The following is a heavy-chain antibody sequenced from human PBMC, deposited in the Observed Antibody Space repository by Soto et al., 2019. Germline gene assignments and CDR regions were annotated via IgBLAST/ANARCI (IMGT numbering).Heavy chain of an antibody. D-gene: IGHD3-3*01. CDR1: GLTFSSYA. CDR2: ISNSGRST. Sequence: GGSLRLSCAASGLTFSSYAMSWVRQAPGKGLEWISHISNSGRSTKYADSVKGRFTISRDNSKNTLYLQMNSLRAEDTAIYYCAKDALAYYDFWSWGQGTLVTVSS. CDR3: AKDALAYYDFWS. J-gene: IGHJ4*02. V-gene: IGHV3-23*01.